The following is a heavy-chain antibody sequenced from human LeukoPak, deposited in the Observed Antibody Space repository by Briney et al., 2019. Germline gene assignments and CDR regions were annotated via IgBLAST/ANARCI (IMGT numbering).Heavy chain of an antibody. V-gene: IGHV4-31*03. D-gene: IGHD6-6*01. J-gene: IGHJ4*02. CDR1: GGSISSGGYY. CDR3: ARAVADIAALPDY. CDR2: IYYSGST. Sequence: SETLSLTCTVSGGSISSGGYYWSWIRQHPGKGLEWIGYIYYSGSTYYNPSLKSRVTISVDTSKNQFSLKLSSVTAADTAVYYCARAVADIAALPDYWGQGTLVTVSS.